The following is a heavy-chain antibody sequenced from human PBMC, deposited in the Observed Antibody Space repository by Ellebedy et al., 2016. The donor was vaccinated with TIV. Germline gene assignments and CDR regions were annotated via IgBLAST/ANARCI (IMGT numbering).Heavy chain of an antibody. D-gene: IGHD3-10*01. CDR2: IYNVELT. CDR1: GGSLSSYY. V-gene: IGHV4-59*01. J-gene: IGHJ3*02. CDR3: ARGVVRGVAAFDI. Sequence: MPSETLSLTCTVSGGSLSSYYWSWFRQPPGKGLEWIGYIYNVELTNYSPSLKSRTSISIDTSKKQFSLNLTSVTVADTALYFCARGVVRGVAAFDIWGRGTMVIVSS.